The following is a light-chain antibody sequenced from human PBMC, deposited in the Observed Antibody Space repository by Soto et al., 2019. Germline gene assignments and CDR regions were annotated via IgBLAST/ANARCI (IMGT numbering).Light chain of an antibody. CDR1: SSDVGGYNY. J-gene: IGLJ2*01. Sequence: QSALTQPASVSGSPGQSITISCTGTSSDVGGYNYVSWYQQHPGKAPKLMIYDVTNRPSGASNRFSGSKSGDTASLTISGLRAEDEADYYCSSYTTSSTLYVVFGGGTKLTVL. CDR2: DVT. V-gene: IGLV2-14*01. CDR3: SSYTTSSTLYVV.